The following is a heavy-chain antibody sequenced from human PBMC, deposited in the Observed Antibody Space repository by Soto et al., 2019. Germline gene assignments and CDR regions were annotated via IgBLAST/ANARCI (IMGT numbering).Heavy chain of an antibody. Sequence: PSETLSLTCAVYGGSFSGYYWSWIRQPPGKGLEWIGEINHSGSTNYNPSLKSRVTISVDTSKNQFSLKLSSVTAADTAVYYCARGRMRGWYYYYYGMDVWGQGTTVTVSS. J-gene: IGHJ6*02. CDR3: ARGRMRGWYYYYYGMDV. V-gene: IGHV4-34*01. CDR2: INHSGST. CDR1: GGSFSGYY. D-gene: IGHD6-19*01.